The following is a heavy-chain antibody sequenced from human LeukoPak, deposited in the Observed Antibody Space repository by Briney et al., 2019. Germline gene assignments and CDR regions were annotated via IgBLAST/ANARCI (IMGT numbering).Heavy chain of an antibody. CDR3: ARDRTAVAGTRTDY. CDR2: ISWNSGSV. V-gene: IGHV3-9*01. CDR1: GFTFDDYA. D-gene: IGHD6-19*01. J-gene: IGHJ4*02. Sequence: SGGSLRLSCAGSGFTFDDYAMHWVRQAPGKGLEWVSGISWNSGSVGYADSVKGRFTISRDNAKNTLYLQMNSLRAEDTAVYYCARDRTAVAGTRTDYWGQGTLVTVSS.